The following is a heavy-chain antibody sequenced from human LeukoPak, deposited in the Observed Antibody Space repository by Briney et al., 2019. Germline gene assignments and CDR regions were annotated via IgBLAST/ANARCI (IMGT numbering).Heavy chain of an antibody. Sequence: SVTVSFKSSGGTFSSYAISWVRQAPGQGLEWMGRIIPILGIANYAQKFQGKVTVTADKSTSTAYMELSSLRSEDTAVYYCARDLGSSKSGYFDYWGQGTLVTVSS. CDR2: IIPILGIA. V-gene: IGHV1-69*04. J-gene: IGHJ4*02. CDR3: ARDLGSSKSGYFDY. CDR1: GGTFSSYA.